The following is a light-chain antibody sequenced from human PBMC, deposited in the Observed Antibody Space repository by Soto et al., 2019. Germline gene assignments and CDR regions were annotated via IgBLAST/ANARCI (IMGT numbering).Light chain of an antibody. J-gene: IGKJ5*01. Sequence: EIVLTQSPATLSLSPGERATLSCRASQSVSSYLAWYQQKPGQAPRLLIYDASNRATGIPARFSGSGSGTDFTLTISSLEPEDFAVYYCQQRSNWPITFGQGTRPDIK. CDR3: QQRSNWPIT. CDR2: DAS. CDR1: QSVSSY. V-gene: IGKV3-11*01.